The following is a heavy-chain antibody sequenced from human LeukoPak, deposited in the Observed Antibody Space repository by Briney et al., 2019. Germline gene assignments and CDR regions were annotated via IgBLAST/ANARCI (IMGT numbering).Heavy chain of an antibody. V-gene: IGHV4-31*03. J-gene: IGHJ4*02. CDR3: ARGRFDSSGYRYFDS. CDR1: AGSISRGLYY. D-gene: IGHD3-22*01. Sequence: SETLSLTCTVAAGSISRGLYYWTWLRQHPGKGLEYIGYIDYSGSTYCNPSLESRLTMSLGTSKKQFSLKLNSVTAADTAVYYCARGRFDSSGYRYFDSWGQGTLVTVSS. CDR2: IDYSGST.